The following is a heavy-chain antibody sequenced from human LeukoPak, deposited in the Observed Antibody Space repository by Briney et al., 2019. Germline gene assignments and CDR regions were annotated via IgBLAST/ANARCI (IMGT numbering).Heavy chain of an antibody. CDR1: GDSVSSNSVA. V-gene: IGHV6-1*01. D-gene: IGHD2-2*01. J-gene: IGHJ4*02. CDR2: TYYRSKWYN. CDR3: ASVPGVVVVVPADELGAY. Sequence: SQTLSLTCAIPGDSVSSNSVAWHWIRQSPSRGLEWLGRTYYRSKWYNDYAVSVKSRITINPDTSKNQFSLQLNSVTPEDTALYYCASVPGVVVVVPADELGAYWGQGTLVTVSS.